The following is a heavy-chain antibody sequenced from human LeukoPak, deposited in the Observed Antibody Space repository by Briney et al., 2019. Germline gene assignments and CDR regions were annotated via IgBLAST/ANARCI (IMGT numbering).Heavy chain of an antibody. J-gene: IGHJ5*02. V-gene: IGHV3-21*01. D-gene: IGHD3-9*01. CDR3: ARASMVRYFDWFLA. Sequence: GGSLRLSCAASGFTFSSYSMNWVRQAPGKGLEWVSSISSSSSYIYYADSVKGRFTISRDNAKNSLYLQMNSLRAEDTAVYYCARASMVRYFDWFLAWGQGTLVTVSS. CDR2: ISSSSSYI. CDR1: GFTFSSYS.